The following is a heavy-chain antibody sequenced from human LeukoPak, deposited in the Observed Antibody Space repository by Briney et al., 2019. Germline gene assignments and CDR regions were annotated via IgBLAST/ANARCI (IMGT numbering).Heavy chain of an antibody. V-gene: IGHV3-48*03. D-gene: IGHD6-19*01. CDR3: ARDLPLYSSGWYLGGFDI. Sequence: AGSLRLSCAASGFTFSSYEMNWVRQAPGKGLEWVSYISGSSSTIYYADSVKGRFTISRDNAKNSLYLQMNSLRAEDTAVYYCARDLPLYSSGWYLGGFDIWGQGTMVTVSS. CDR2: ISGSSSTI. CDR1: GFTFSSYE. J-gene: IGHJ3*02.